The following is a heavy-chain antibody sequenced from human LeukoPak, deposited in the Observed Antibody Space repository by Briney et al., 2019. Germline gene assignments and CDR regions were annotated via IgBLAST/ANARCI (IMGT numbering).Heavy chain of an antibody. CDR2: ITPIFGAA. D-gene: IGHD2-2*01. CDR3: ARSPHEGGIVPAAKDC. J-gene: IGHJ4*02. CDR1: GYTFTGYY. V-gene: IGHV1-69*13. Sequence: GASVKVSCKASGYTFTGYYMHWVRQAPGQGLEWMGEITPIFGAANYAQTFQGRVTITADESTSTVFMELSSLRSDDTAFYYCARSPHEGGIVPAAKDCWGQGTLVTVSS.